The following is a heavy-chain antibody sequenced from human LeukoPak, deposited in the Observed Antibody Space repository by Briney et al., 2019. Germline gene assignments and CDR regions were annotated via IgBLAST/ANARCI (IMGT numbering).Heavy chain of an antibody. Sequence: SETLSLTCAVYGGSFSGYYWSWIRQPPGKGLEWIGEINHSGSTNYNPSLKSRVTISVDTSKNQFSLKLSSVTAADTAVYYCARGEGELIFDYWGQGTLVTVSS. J-gene: IGHJ4*02. CDR2: INHSGST. CDR3: ARGEGELIFDY. CDR1: GGSFSGYY. V-gene: IGHV4-34*01. D-gene: IGHD3-10*01.